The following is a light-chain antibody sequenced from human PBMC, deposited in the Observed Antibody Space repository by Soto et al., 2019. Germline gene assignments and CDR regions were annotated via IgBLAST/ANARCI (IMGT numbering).Light chain of an antibody. J-gene: IGLJ1*01. V-gene: IGLV2-14*01. CDR3: SSYPSSSTLYV. Sequence: QSALTQPASVSGSPGQSITISCTGTSSDVGGYNYVSWYQQHPGKAPKLMIYDVSNRPSGVSNRFSGSKSGNTASLPISGLQAEDEADYYCSSYPSSSTLYVFGTGTKLTVL. CDR1: SSDVGGYNY. CDR2: DVS.